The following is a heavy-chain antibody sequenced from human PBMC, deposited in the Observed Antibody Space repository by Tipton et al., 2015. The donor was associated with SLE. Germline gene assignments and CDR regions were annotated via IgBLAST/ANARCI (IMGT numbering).Heavy chain of an antibody. CDR2: ISWDGGST. J-gene: IGHJ4*02. V-gene: IGHV3-43D*04. Sequence: SLRLSCSASGFTFDDYAMHWVRQAPGQGMEWVSLISWDGGSTYYADSVKGRFTISRDNRKNSLYLQMNSLRAEDTALYYCAKDLTPYGGNYFDYWGQGTLVNVSS. D-gene: IGHD4-23*01. CDR3: AKDLTPYGGNYFDY. CDR1: GFTFDDYA.